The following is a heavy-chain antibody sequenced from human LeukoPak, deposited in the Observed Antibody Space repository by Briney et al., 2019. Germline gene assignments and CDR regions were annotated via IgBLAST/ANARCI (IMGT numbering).Heavy chain of an antibody. CDR3: ARGVVPAAIPCLTY. D-gene: IGHD2-2*01. V-gene: IGHV3-30-3*01. CDR2: ISYDGSNK. J-gene: IGHJ4*02. CDR1: GFTFSSYA. Sequence: GGSLRLSCAASGFTFSSYAMHWVRQAPGKGLEWVAVISYDGSNKYYADSVKGRFTISRDNSKNTLYLQMNSLRAEDTAVYYCARGVVPAAIPCLTYWGQGTLVTVSS.